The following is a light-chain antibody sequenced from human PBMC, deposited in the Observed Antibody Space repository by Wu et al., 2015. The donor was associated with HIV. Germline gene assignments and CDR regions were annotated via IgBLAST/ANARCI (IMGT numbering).Light chain of an antibody. V-gene: IGKV1-39*01. CDR3: QQYYSYPPFT. Sequence: DIQMTQSPSSLSASVGDRVTITCRASQSISSYLNWYQQKPGKAPKLLIYAASSLQSGVPSRFSGSGSGTDFTLTISSLQSEDFATYYCQQYYSYPPFTFGPGTKVDIK. CDR2: AAS. J-gene: IGKJ3*01. CDR1: QSISSY.